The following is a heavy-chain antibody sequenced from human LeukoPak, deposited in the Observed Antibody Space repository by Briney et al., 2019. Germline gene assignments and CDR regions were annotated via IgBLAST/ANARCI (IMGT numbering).Heavy chain of an antibody. CDR3: ATGVRGYNSALDY. D-gene: IGHD6-19*01. V-gene: IGHV3-21*01. CDR1: GFTFSVYS. J-gene: IGHJ4*02. Sequence: PGGSLRLSCAASGFTFSVYSMNWVRQAPGKGLEWVSSISSGSSYIYYADSLKGRFTISRDNAKNSLYLQMNSLRAEDTAVYYCATGVRGYNSALDYWGQGTLVTVSP. CDR2: ISSGSSYI.